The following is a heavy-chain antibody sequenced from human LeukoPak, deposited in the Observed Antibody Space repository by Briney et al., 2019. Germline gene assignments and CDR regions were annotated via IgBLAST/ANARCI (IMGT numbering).Heavy chain of an antibody. J-gene: IGHJ4*02. V-gene: IGHV3-11*04. CDR1: GFTFSDYY. CDR3: AKERYYYDSSGYSPFDY. D-gene: IGHD3-22*01. Sequence: GGSLRLSCAASGFTFSDYYMSWIRQAPGKGLEWVSYISSSGSTIYYADSVKGRFTISRDNAKNSLYLQMNSLRAEDTAVYYCAKERYYYDSSGYSPFDYWGQGTLVTVSS. CDR2: ISSSGSTI.